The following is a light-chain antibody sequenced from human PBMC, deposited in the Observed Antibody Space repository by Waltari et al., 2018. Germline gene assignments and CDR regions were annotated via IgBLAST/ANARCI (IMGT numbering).Light chain of an antibody. J-gene: IGKJ1*01. V-gene: IGKV3-15*01. CDR2: AAS. Sequence: EIAMTQSPVTLSVSPGDTATLPCRASQSISINLAGYQQKPGQAPRPLIYAASTRASGIPARFSGSGSGTEFTLTISSLQSEDFAVYYCQQYDNWPPWTFGQGTKVEI. CDR1: QSISIN. CDR3: QQYDNWPPWT.